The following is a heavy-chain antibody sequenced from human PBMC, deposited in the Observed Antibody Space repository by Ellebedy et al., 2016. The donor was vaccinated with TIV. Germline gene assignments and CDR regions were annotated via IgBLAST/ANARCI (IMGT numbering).Heavy chain of an antibody. CDR1: GFIFSSYG. D-gene: IGHD3-22*01. CDR2: ISHTGSRT. J-gene: IGHJ4*02. CDR3: AKGRGGGSDSSAPRYYFDY. V-gene: IGHV3-23*01. Sequence: PGGSLRLSCAASGFIFSSYGMSWVRQAPGKGLEWVSTISHTGSRTYYANSVEGRFIISRDNSKRTLYLQMNSLRAEDTAVYYCAKGRGGGSDSSAPRYYFDYWGLGTLVTVSS.